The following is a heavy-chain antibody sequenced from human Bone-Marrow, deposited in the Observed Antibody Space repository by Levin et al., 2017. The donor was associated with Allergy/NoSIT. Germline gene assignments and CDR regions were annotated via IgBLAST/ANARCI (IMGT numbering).Heavy chain of an antibody. CDR2: IYHSGST. CDR1: GGSISSSNW. D-gene: IGHD1-26*01. CDR3: ARDSPRTAQGAPPSWFDP. J-gene: IGHJ5*02. Sequence: SETLSLTCAVSGGSISSSNWWSWVRQPPGKGLEWIGEIYHSGSTNYNPSLKSRVTISVDKSKNQFSLKLSSVTAADTAVYYCARDSPRTAQGAPPSWFDPWGQGTLVTVSS. V-gene: IGHV4-4*02.